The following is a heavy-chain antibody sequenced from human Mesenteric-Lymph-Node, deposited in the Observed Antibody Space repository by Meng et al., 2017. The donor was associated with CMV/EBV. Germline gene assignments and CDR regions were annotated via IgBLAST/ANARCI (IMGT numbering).Heavy chain of an antibody. CDR1: GGSISSGGNY. Sequence: SETLSLTCTVSGGSISSGGNYWSWIRQHPGKGLEWIGYIYYSGSTYYNPSLKSRVTMSIDTSNNQFSLKLSSVTAADTAVYYCARGGYQVFDWFAFDIWGQGTMVTVSS. V-gene: IGHV4-31*03. CDR3: ARGGYQVFDWFAFDI. D-gene: IGHD3-9*01. J-gene: IGHJ3*02. CDR2: IYYSGST.